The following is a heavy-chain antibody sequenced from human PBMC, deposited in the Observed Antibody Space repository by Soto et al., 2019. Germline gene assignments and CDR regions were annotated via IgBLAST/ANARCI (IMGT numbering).Heavy chain of an antibody. D-gene: IGHD2-2*03. V-gene: IGHV2-70*11. CDR2: IYWDDDK. CDR1: GFSLSTSGMC. J-gene: IGHJ4*02. Sequence: SGPTLVNPTQTLTLTCTFSGFSLSTSGMCENRNRQPPGMALEWFARIYWDDDKYYISSLKTRLTISKDTSTNQVVLTMTNMDPVDTATYYCAGIGYCSSASCGYFDYWGQGTLVTVSS. CDR3: AGIGYCSSASCGYFDY.